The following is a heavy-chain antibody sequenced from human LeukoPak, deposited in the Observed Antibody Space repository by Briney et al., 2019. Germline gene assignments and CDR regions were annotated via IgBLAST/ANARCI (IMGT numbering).Heavy chain of an antibody. D-gene: IGHD6-19*01. J-gene: IGHJ6*02. V-gene: IGHV1-18*01. CDR1: GYSFTSYG. CDR3: ARDQQWLVGFYYYGMDV. CDR2: ISVYNGNT. Sequence: ASVKVSCKAPGYSFTSYGISWVRQAPGQGLEWMGWISVYNGNTNYAQNLQGRVIVTTDTSTSTAYMELSRLRSDDTAVYYCARDQQWLVGFYYYGMDVWGQGTTVTVSS.